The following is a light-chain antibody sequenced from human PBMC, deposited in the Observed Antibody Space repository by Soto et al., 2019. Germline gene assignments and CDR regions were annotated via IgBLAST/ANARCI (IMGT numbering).Light chain of an antibody. J-gene: IGKJ2*01. CDR1: QSVSSSY. CDR3: LQYGSSPYT. Sequence: EIVLTQSPGTLSLSPGERATLSCRASQSVSSSYLAWYQQKPGQAPRPLIYGASSRATGIPDRFSGSGSGTDFTLTISRLEPEDFAVYYSLQYGSSPYTFGQGTKLEIK. CDR2: GAS. V-gene: IGKV3-20*01.